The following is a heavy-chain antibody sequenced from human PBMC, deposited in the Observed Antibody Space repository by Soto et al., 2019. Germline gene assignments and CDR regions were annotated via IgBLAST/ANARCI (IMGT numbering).Heavy chain of an antibody. CDR3: VGRGNQNWGDY. D-gene: IGHD7-27*01. CDR1: GFTFSSYG. J-gene: IGHJ4*02. Sequence: QVQLVESGGGVVQPGRSLRLSCAASGFTFSSYGMHWVRQAPGKGLEWVSSIWYDGNNKYYADSVKGRFTISRDNSRNTLFLHMNSPSAEDTALYCCVGRGNQNWGDYWGQGTQVTVSS. CDR2: IWYDGNNK. V-gene: IGHV3-33*01.